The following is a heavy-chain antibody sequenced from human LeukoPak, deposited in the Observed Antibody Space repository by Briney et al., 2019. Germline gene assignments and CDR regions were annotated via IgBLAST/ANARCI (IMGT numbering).Heavy chain of an antibody. CDR1: GFTFSSYE. Sequence: QAGGSLRLSCAASGFTFSSYEMNWVRQAPGKGLEWVSYISSSGSTIYHADSVKGRFTISRDNAKNSLYLQMNSLRAEDTAVYYCARATYDSSGYPPDYWGQGTLVTVSS. D-gene: IGHD3-22*01. V-gene: IGHV3-48*03. CDR2: ISSSGSTI. J-gene: IGHJ4*02. CDR3: ARATYDSSGYPPDY.